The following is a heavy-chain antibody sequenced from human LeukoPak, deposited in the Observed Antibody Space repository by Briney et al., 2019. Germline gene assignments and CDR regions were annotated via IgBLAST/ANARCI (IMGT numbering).Heavy chain of an antibody. CDR1: GYSFTSYW. D-gene: IGHD5-24*01. CDR2: IYHGDSDN. V-gene: IGHV5-51*01. Sequence: ESLKISCKGSGYSFTSYWIGWVRQMPGKGLEWMGIIYHGDSDNRYSPSFQGQVTISADKSISTAYLQWSSLKASDTAMYYCARLHKARDHNWFDPWGQGTLVTVSS. J-gene: IGHJ5*02. CDR3: ARLHKARDHNWFDP.